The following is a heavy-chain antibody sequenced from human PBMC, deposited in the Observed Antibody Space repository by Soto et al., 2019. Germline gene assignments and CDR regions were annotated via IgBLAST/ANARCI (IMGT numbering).Heavy chain of an antibody. V-gene: IGHV4-39*01. CDR1: GGSIRSSSYY. CDR3: ARQDPVLMALDY. CDR2: IYYSGST. D-gene: IGHD5-12*01. J-gene: IGHJ4*02. Sequence: QLQLQESGPGLVKPSETLSLTCTVSGGSIRSSSYYWGWIRQPPGKGLEWIGSIYYSGSTYYNPSLKSRVTISVDTSKNQFSLKLSSVTAADTAVYYCARQDPVLMALDYWGQGTLVTVSS.